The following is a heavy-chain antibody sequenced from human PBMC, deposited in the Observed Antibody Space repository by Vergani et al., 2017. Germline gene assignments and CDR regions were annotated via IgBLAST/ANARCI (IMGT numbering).Heavy chain of an antibody. CDR2: IIPIFGTA. V-gene: IGHV1-69*13. D-gene: IGHD1-26*01. CDR1: GGTFSSYA. Sequence: QVQLVQSGAEVKKPGSSVKVSCKASGGTFSSYAISWVRQAPGQGLEWMGGIIPIFGTANYAQKFQGRVTITADESTSTSYMELSSLRSEDTAVYYCASGDSGSYYIRYYFDYWGQGPLVTVSS. J-gene: IGHJ4*02. CDR3: ASGDSGSYYIRYYFDY.